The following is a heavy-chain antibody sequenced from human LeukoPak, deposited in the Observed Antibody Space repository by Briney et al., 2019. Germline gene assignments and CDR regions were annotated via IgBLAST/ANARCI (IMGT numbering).Heavy chain of an antibody. J-gene: IGHJ4*02. CDR2: IKQDGSEK. CDR3: VREDRYSSGWYSGY. D-gene: IGHD6-19*01. CDR1: GFTFSNYW. Sequence: GGSLRLSCAASGFTFSNYWMTWVRQAPGKGLEWVANIKQDGSEKYYVDSVKGRFTISRDNSKNTVYLQMNSLRAEDTAVYYCVREDRYSSGWYSGYWGQGTLVTVSS. V-gene: IGHV3-7*03.